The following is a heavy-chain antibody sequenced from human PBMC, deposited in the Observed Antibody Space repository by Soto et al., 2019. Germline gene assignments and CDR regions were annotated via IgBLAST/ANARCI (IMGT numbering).Heavy chain of an antibody. V-gene: IGHV5-51*01. D-gene: IGHD3-9*01. J-gene: IGHJ4*02. CDR2: ISPGDSDT. Sequence: PGESLKISCKGSGYTFSSYRIGWVRQVTGKGLEWMGIISPGDSDTKYSQSFQGQVTISADKSISTAYLQWNSLRASDTAMYYCARHATYYDILSGYYFDYWGQGTLVTVSS. CDR1: GYTFSSYR. CDR3: ARHATYYDILSGYYFDY.